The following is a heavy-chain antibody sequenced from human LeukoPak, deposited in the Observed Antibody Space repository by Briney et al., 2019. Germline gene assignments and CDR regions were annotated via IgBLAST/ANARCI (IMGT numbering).Heavy chain of an antibody. CDR3: ARGNYGDDSYYFDY. CDR1: GFTVSSNY. V-gene: IGHV3-53*01. J-gene: IGHJ4*02. D-gene: IGHD4-17*01. Sequence: GGSLRLSCAASGFTVSSNYMSWARQAPGKGLEWVSVIYTDGRTFYAGSVKGRFTISRDSSKNTVYLQMNSLRVDDTAVYYCARGNYGDDSYYFDYWGRGALVTVSS. CDR2: IYTDGRT.